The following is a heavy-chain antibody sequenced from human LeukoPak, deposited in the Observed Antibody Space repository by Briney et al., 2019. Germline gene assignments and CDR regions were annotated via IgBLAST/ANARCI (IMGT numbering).Heavy chain of an antibody. CDR3: ARGSIAGPYYYYYMDV. D-gene: IGHD6-13*01. CDR2: IIPIFGTA. V-gene: IGHV1-69*13. CDR1: GYTFTSYY. J-gene: IGHJ6*03. Sequence: SVKVSCKASGYTFTSYYMHWVRQAPGQGLEWMGGIIPIFGTANYAQKFQGRVTITADESTSTAYMELSSLRSEDTAVYYCARGSIAGPYYYYYMDVWGKGTTVTISS.